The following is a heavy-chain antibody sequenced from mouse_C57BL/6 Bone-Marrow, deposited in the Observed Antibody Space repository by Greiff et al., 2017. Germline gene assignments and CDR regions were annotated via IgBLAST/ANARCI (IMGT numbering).Heavy chain of an antibody. Sequence: VQLQQPGAELVKPGASVKISCKASGYAFSSYWMNWVKQRPGQGLEWIGEIYPGNGDTNYNGKFKGKATLTADTSSSTAYMQLSSLTSEDSAVYYCGASYYYDDSDFAYWGQGTLVTVSS. CDR3: GASYYYDDSDFAY. CDR2: IYPGNGDT. J-gene: IGHJ3*01. CDR1: GYAFSSYW. D-gene: IGHD2-13*01. V-gene: IGHV1-80*01.